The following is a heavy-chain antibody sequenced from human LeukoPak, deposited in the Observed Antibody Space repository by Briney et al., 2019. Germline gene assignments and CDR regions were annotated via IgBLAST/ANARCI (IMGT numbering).Heavy chain of an antibody. CDR3: AKETVAVGGFVTIDY. CDR1: GLTFYTYA. Sequence: GGSLRLSCSVSGLTFYTYAMSWVRQAPGKGLEWVSAISDNGDKTYYTESVKGRFSISRDNSKKTLYLQVNSLRAEDTAEYYCAKETVAVGGFVTIDYWGQGTLVTVSS. J-gene: IGHJ4*02. CDR2: ISDNGDKT. V-gene: IGHV3-23*01. D-gene: IGHD2-21*01.